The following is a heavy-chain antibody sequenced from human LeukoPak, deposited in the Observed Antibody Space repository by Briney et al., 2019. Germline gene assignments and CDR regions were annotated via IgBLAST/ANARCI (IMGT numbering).Heavy chain of an antibody. CDR2: IYYSGST. CDR1: GGSISSYY. D-gene: IGHD3-3*01. Sequence: SETLSLTCTVSGGSISSYYWSWIRQPPGKGLEWIGYIYYSGSTNYNPSLKSRVTISVDTSKNQFSLKLSSVTAADTAVYYCARSDFWSGYIYGMDVWGHGTTVTVSS. CDR3: ARSDFWSGYIYGMDV. V-gene: IGHV4-59*01. J-gene: IGHJ6*02.